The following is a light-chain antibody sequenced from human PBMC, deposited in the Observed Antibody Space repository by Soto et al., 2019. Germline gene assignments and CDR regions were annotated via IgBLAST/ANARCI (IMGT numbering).Light chain of an antibody. Sequence: EKVMTQSPATLSVSPGERATLSCRASQSVRSNLAWYQQNPGQPPRLLIYDASSRATGIPDRFSGSGSGAEFILTISSLQSEDFAIYYCQHYDDWPRTFGLGTKVDIK. CDR3: QHYDDWPRT. CDR1: QSVRSN. J-gene: IGKJ1*01. V-gene: IGKV3-15*01. CDR2: DAS.